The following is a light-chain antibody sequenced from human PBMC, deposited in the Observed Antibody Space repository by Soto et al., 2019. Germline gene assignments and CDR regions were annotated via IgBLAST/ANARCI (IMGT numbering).Light chain of an antibody. V-gene: IGKV3-20*01. CDR3: QQYGSSPPVT. CDR2: AAS. J-gene: IGKJ4*01. CDR1: QSVRSSY. Sequence: IVLTQAPGTLSLSPGERATLSCKASQSVRSSYLAWYQQRPGQAPRLLIYAASSRATGIPDRFSGSGSGTDFTLTISRLEPEDFAVYYCQQYGSSPPVTFGGGTKVDIK.